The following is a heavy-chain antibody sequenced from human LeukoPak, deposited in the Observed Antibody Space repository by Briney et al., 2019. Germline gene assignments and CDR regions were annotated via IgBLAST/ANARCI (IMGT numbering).Heavy chain of an antibody. CDR1: GFTFSNYD. CDR3: AKGHVGALWGYFDY. CDR2: TSTDGSNK. V-gene: IGHV3-30*18. J-gene: IGHJ4*02. D-gene: IGHD1-26*01. Sequence: RGSLRLSCAASGFTFSNYDMHWVRQAPGEGLEWVAVTSTDGSNKYYADSVKGRFTISRDNSKNTLYLQMDSLRAEDTAVYYCAKGHVGALWGYFDYWGQGTLVTVSS.